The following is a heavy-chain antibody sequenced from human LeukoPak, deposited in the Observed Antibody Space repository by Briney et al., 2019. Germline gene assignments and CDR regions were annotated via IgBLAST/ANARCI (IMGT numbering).Heavy chain of an antibody. D-gene: IGHD6-13*01. J-gene: IGHJ4*02. V-gene: IGHV4-34*01. CDR3: ARGKGVVAAGR. Sequence: KASETLSLTCAVYGGSFSGYYWSWIRQPPGKGLEWIGEINHSGSTNYNPSLKSRVTISVDTSKNQFSLKLSSATAADTAVYYCARGKGVVAAGRWGQGTLVTVSS. CDR2: INHSGST. CDR1: GGSFSGYY.